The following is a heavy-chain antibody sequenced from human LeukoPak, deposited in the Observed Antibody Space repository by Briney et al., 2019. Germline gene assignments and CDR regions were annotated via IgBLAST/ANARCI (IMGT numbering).Heavy chain of an antibody. V-gene: IGHV3-66*01. D-gene: IGHD2-2*01. CDR3: ARDGGSGYCSSSNCYEGFDY. CDR2: IYSGESA. Sequence: PGGSLRLSCGASGFSVSSNYMSWVRQAPGKGLEWVSTIYSGESAYYADSVKGRFTISRDNSKNALVLQMNSLTAADTAVYYCARDGGSGYCSSSNCYEGFDYWGQGTLVTVSS. CDR1: GFSVSSNY. J-gene: IGHJ4*02.